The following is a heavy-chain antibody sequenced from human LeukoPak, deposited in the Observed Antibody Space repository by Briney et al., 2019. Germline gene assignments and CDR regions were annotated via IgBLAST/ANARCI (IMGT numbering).Heavy chain of an antibody. D-gene: IGHD2-2*02. CDR2: ISYDGSNK. CDR3: ARVRSRFCAHVVPAAILPDY. CDR1: GFTFSSYA. V-gene: IGHV3-30-3*01. Sequence: PGGSLRLSCAASGFTFSSYAMHWVRQAPGKGPEWVAVISYDGSNKYYADSVKGRFTISRDNSKNTLYLQMNSLRAEDTAVYYCARVRSRFCAHVVPAAILPDYWGQGTLVTVSS. J-gene: IGHJ4*02.